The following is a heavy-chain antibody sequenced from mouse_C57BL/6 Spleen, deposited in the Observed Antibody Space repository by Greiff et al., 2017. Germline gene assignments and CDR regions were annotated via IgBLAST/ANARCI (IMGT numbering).Heavy chain of an antibody. V-gene: IGHV5-6*01. CDR1: GFTFSSYG. CDR2: ISSGGSYT. J-gene: IGHJ3*01. D-gene: IGHD1-1*01. CDR3: ARAYGSSYLFAY. Sequence: EVKLMESGGDLVKPGGSLKLSCAASGFTFSSYGMSWVRQTPDKRLEWVATISSGGSYTYYPDSVKGRFTISRDNAKNTLYLQMSRLKSEDTAMYYCARAYGSSYLFAYWGQGTLVTVSA.